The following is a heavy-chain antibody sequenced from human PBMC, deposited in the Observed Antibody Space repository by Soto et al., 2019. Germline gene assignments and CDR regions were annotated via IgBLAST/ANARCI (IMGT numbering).Heavy chain of an antibody. CDR2: IIPIFGTA. CDR1: GGTFSSYA. CDR3: ARGTAIVVVVAATSYYYGMDV. J-gene: IGHJ6*02. D-gene: IGHD2-15*01. Sequence: GASVKVSCKASGGTFSSYAISWVRQAPGQGLEWMGGIIPIFGTANYAQKFQGRVTITADESTSTAYMELSSLRSEDTAVYYCARGTAIVVVVAATSYYYGMDVWGQGTMVTVSS. V-gene: IGHV1-69*13.